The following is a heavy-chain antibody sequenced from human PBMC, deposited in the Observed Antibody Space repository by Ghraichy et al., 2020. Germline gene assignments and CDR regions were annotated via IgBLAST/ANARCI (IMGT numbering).Heavy chain of an antibody. CDR3: AKSPTSIAVAGEVAFDI. V-gene: IGHV3-9*01. CDR2: ISWNSGSI. D-gene: IGHD6-19*01. J-gene: IGHJ3*02. Sequence: GGSLRLSCAASGFTFDDYAMHWVRQAPGKGLEWVSGISWNSGSIGYADSVKGRFTISRDNAKNSLYLQMNSLRAEDTALYYCAKSPTSIAVAGEVAFDIWGQGTMVTVSS. CDR1: GFTFDDYA.